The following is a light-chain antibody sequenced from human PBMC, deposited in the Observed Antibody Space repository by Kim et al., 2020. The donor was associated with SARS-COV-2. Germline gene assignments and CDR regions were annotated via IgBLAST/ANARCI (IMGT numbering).Light chain of an antibody. CDR1: KLGDKY. Sequence: VSPGQTASITCSGYKLGDKYSCWYQQKPGQSPVLVIYQDSKRPSGIPERFSGSNSGNTATLTISGTQAMDEADYYCQAWDSSTVVFGGGTKLTVL. CDR2: QDS. V-gene: IGLV3-1*01. CDR3: QAWDSSTVV. J-gene: IGLJ2*01.